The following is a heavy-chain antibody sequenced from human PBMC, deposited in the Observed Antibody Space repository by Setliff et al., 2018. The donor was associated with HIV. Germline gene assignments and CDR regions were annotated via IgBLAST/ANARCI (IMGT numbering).Heavy chain of an antibody. CDR1: GYSFTGHS. Sequence: ASVKVSCKASGYSFTGHSVHWLRQAPGLGPEWLAVINTRKGDAIVARNFQGRVTLARDTSTNTVYMELISLTSEDTAVYYCARGSESLTYFDNLGPGTLVTVSS. CDR3: ARGSESLTYFDN. D-gene: IGHD3-10*01. J-gene: IGHJ4*02. CDR2: INTRKGDA. V-gene: IGHV1-46*01.